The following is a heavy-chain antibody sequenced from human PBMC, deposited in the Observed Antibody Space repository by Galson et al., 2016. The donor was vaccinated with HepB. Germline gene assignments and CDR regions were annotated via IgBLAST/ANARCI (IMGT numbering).Heavy chain of an antibody. CDR2: ICCSSGIT. Sequence: SLRLSCAASGFTLNDHAMSWVRQATGTGLEWVSGICCSSGITIYADSVEGRFIISRDTSKNILYLHMNSLRVEDTDMYFCARSFGRTSSLFVDSWGQGTLVTVSS. D-gene: IGHD3-3*01. CDR1: GFTLNDHA. J-gene: IGHJ4*02. CDR3: ARSFGRTSSLFVDS. V-gene: IGHV3-23*01.